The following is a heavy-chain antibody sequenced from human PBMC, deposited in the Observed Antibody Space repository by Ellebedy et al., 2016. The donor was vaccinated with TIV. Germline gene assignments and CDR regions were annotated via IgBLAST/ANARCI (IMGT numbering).Heavy chain of an antibody. CDR2: INAGNGNT. D-gene: IGHD3-10*01. J-gene: IGHJ4*02. Sequence: AASVKVSCKTSRFTFTSYAMHWVRQAPGQRLEWMGWINAGNGNTKYSQKFQGRVTITRDTSASTAYMELRSLRSEDTAVYYCARGKTYYYGSESYLDYWGQGTLVTVSS. V-gene: IGHV1-3*01. CDR3: ARGKTYYYGSESYLDY. CDR1: RFTFTSYA.